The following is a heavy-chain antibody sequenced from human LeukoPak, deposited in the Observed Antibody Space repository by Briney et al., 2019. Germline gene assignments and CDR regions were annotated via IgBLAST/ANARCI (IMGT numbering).Heavy chain of an antibody. J-gene: IGHJ3*01. Sequence: GRSLRLSCTASGFTFNSYALHWVRQAPGKGLEWVALISYDGANTYYADSMKGRFTISRDNSQNTLYLQMSSLRAEDTAVYYCVRDDGDDYLWGSHGAFDFWGQGAMVTVSS. CDR3: VRDDGDDYLWGSHGAFDF. CDR1: GFTFNSYA. D-gene: IGHD3-16*01. CDR2: ISYDGANT. V-gene: IGHV3-30-3*01.